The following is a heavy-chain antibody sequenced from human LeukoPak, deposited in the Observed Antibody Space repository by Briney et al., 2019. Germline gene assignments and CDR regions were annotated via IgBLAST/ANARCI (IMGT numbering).Heavy chain of an antibody. Sequence: SETLTLICRIACDSITSGGYYSNWLRQPPGNGLQWFGYIHSGGNAYFNPSVEGRSSISLDKSQNQCFLRLTSVTAADTAVYFCARDHYDSRGDYVVEYWGQGTLVTVSS. V-gene: IGHV4-31*03. CDR2: IHSGGNA. CDR1: CDSITSGGYY. CDR3: ARDHYDSRGDYVVEY. D-gene: IGHD3-22*01. J-gene: IGHJ4*02.